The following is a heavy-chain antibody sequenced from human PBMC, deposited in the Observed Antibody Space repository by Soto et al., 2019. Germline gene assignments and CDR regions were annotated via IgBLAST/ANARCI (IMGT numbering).Heavy chain of an antibody. V-gene: IGHV3-30*18. J-gene: IGHJ4*02. D-gene: IGHD4-17*01. CDR2: ISYDGSDK. CDR1: GFTFSSFG. Sequence: ESGGGVVQPGRSLRLSCAASGFTFSSFGMHWVRQAPGKGLEWVAVISYDGSDKYYADSVKGRFTISRDNSKNTVSLQMNSLRVEDTAVYYCAKASYGDVGVYFFDYWGQGTLVTVSS. CDR3: AKASYGDVGVYFFDY.